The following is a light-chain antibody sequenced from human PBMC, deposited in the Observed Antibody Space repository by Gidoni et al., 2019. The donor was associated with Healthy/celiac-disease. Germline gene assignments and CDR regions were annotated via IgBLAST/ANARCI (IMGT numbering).Light chain of an antibody. J-gene: IGKJ1*01. Sequence: IQLTQSPSTLSASVGDRVTITCRASQSISNLLAWYQQKPGKAPKLLIYKASSLEGGVPSRFSGSGSGTEFTLTISSLQPDDFATYYCQQYSSYSRTFGQGTKVEIK. CDR3: QQYSSYSRT. V-gene: IGKV1-5*03. CDR1: QSISNL. CDR2: KAS.